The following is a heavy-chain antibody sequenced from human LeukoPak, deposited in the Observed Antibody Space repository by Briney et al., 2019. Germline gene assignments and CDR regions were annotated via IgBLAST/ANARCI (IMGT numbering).Heavy chain of an antibody. CDR2: ISGGTT. J-gene: IGHJ4*02. CDR3: AKSVYHSGNY. D-gene: IGHD3-10*01. Sequence: GGSLRLSCAASGFTISTYGMSWVRQAPGKGLEWVSSISGGTTYYADSVKGRFIISRDNSKNTVSMQMNSLRAEDAAVYYCAKSVYHSGNYWGQGTLVTVSS. CDR1: GFTISTYG. V-gene: IGHV3-23*01.